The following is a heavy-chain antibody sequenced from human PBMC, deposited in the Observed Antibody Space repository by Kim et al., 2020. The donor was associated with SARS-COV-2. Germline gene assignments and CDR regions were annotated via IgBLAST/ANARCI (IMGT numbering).Heavy chain of an antibody. CDR2: ISWNSGSI. V-gene: IGHV3-9*01. J-gene: IGHJ3*02. CDR3: AKVPYPAAGMAFDI. CDR1: GFTFDDYA. D-gene: IGHD6-13*01. Sequence: GGSLRLSCAASGFTFDDYAMHWVRQAPGKGLEWVSGISWNSGSIGYADSVKGRFTISRDNAKNSLYLQMNSLRAEDTALYYCAKVPYPAAGMAFDIWGQGTMVTVSS.